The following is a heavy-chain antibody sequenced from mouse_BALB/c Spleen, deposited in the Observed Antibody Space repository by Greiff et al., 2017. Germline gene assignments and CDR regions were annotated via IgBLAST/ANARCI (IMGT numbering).Heavy chain of an antibody. D-gene: IGHD2-14*01. J-gene: IGHJ4*01. CDR3: ARWRRYDAMDY. Sequence: QVQLQQSGAELMKPGASVKISCKATGYTFSSYWIEWVKQRPGHGLEWIGEILPGSGSTNYNEKFKGKATFTADTSSNTAYMQLSSLTSEDSAVYYCARWRRYDAMDYWGQGTSVTVSS. CDR1: GYTFSSYW. CDR2: ILPGSGST. V-gene: IGHV1-9*01.